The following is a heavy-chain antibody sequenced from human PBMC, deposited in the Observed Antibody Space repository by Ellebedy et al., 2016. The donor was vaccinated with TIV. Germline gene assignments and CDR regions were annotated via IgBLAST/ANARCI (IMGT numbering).Heavy chain of an antibody. CDR3: ARDGTLAVAAPLDY. Sequence: TFSSYWMSWVRQPPGKGLEWIGSIYYSGSTYYNPSLKSRLTISVDTSKNQFSLKLSSVTAADTAVYYCARDGTLAVAAPLDYWGQGTLVTVSS. CDR1: TFSSYW. CDR2: IYYSGST. J-gene: IGHJ4*02. V-gene: IGHV4-39*01. D-gene: IGHD6-19*01.